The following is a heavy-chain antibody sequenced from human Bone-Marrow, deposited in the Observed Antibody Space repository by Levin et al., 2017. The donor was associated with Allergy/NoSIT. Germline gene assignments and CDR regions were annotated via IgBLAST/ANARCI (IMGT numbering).Heavy chain of an antibody. Sequence: QAGGSLRLSCAASGFSFSDYSVSWVRQAPGKGLEWISVISDDGSVTFYADSVKGRFTISRDNSKSTLFLQMNSLRAEDTAIYYCAKKYCSAHNCHFDYWGQGTLVSVSS. CDR2: ISDDGSVT. J-gene: IGHJ4*02. CDR3: AKKYCSAHNCHFDY. CDR1: GFSFSDYS. D-gene: IGHD2-15*01. V-gene: IGHV3-23*01.